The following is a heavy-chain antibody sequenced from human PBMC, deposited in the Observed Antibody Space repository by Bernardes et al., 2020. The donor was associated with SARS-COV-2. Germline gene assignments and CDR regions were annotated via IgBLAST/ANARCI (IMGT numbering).Heavy chain of an antibody. CDR1: GFTFSSYW. CDR2: IKQDGSEK. V-gene: IGHV3-7*01. CDR3: ARDHGRDSSGYYYGDDAFDI. Sequence: GGSLRLSCAASGFTFSSYWMSWVRQAPGTGLEWVANIKQDGSEKYYVDSVKGRFTISRDNAKNSLYLQMNSLRAEDTAVYYCARDHGRDSSGYYYGDDAFDIWGQGTMVTVSS. J-gene: IGHJ3*02. D-gene: IGHD3-22*01.